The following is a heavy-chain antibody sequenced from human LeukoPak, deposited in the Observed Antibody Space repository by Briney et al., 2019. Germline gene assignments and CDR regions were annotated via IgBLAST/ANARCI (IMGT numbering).Heavy chain of an antibody. CDR2: INWNGGTT. CDR1: VFTFDDYG. V-gene: IGHV3-20*04. CDR3: ARGGYRQLAYFDY. D-gene: IGHD3-16*02. Sequence: GGSLRLPCEASVFTFDDYGMTWVRQVPGKGLEWISSINWNGGTTSYADSVKGRFTISRDNDKNSLYLQMNSLRAEDTALYYCARGGYRQLAYFDYWGQGALVTVSS. J-gene: IGHJ4*02.